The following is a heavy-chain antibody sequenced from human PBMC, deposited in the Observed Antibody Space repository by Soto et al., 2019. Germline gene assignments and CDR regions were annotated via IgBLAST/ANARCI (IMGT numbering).Heavy chain of an antibody. V-gene: IGHV3-30*18. CDR1: GFTFSDYA. CDR2: VSHDGRNT. Sequence: VQLVESGGGVVQPGRSLRLSCAASGFTFSDYAMHWVRQAPGKGLEWVAVVSHDGRNTHYADSVQGRFTISRDSSKNTVTLETTCLRAEDTAVYYCAKGGRQWLVASDVTYWGQGALVTVSS. D-gene: IGHD6-19*01. J-gene: IGHJ4*02. CDR3: AKGGRQWLVASDVTY.